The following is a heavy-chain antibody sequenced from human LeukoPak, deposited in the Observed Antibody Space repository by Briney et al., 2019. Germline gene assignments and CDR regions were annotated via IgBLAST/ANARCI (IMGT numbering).Heavy chain of an antibody. CDR1: GFTFSSYA. CDR2: ISGSGGST. Sequence: PGGSLRLSCAASGFTFSSYAMSWVRQAPGKGLEWVSAISGSGGSTYYADSVKGRFTISRDNSKNTLYLQMNSLRAEDTAVYYCAKDCQVQLGELSFSDYWGQGTLVTVSS. D-gene: IGHD3-16*02. J-gene: IGHJ4*02. V-gene: IGHV3-23*01. CDR3: AKDCQVQLGELSFSDY.